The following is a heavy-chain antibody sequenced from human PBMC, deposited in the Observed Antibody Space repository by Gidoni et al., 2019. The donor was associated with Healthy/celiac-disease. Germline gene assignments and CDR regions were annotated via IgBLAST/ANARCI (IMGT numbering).Heavy chain of an antibody. Sequence: QVQLVESGGGVVQPGRSLRLSCAASGFTFSSYAMHWVRQAPGKGLGWVAVISYDGSNKYYADSVKGRFTISRDNSKNTLYLQMNSLRAEDTAVYYCASIVGATSYYYGMDVWGQGTTVTVSS. V-gene: IGHV3-30-3*01. CDR3: ASIVGATSYYYGMDV. CDR1: GFTFSSYA. J-gene: IGHJ6*02. CDR2: ISYDGSNK. D-gene: IGHD1-26*01.